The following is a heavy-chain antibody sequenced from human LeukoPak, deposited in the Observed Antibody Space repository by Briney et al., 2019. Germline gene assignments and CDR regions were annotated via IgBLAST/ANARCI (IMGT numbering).Heavy chain of an antibody. CDR3: AREVRYYYYYYMDV. V-gene: IGHV3-21*04. CDR2: ISSSGSYM. Sequence: GGSLRLSCAASTFTFSRYTMNWVRQAPGKGLEWVSSISSSGSYMYYADSVKGRFTISRDNAKNSLYLQMNSLRAEDTASYHCAREVRYYYYYYMDVWGKGTTVTVSS. CDR1: TFTFSRYT. D-gene: IGHD1-1*01. J-gene: IGHJ6*03.